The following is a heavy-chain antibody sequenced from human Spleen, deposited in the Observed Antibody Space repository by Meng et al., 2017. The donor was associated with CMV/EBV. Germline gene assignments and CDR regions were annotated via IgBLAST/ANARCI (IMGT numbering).Heavy chain of an antibody. D-gene: IGHD3-3*01. CDR2: IYHTGST. CDR1: GGSISEGSYY. V-gene: IGHV4-31*02. J-gene: IGHJ4*02. Sequence: SGGSISEGSYYWSWVRQHPGKGLEWIGYIYHTGSTHYDPSLESRLTISLDTSKNQFSLKLTFVTAADTAIYYCARNNYHFWSGSLDYWGQGTLVTVSS. CDR3: ARNNYHFWSGSLDY.